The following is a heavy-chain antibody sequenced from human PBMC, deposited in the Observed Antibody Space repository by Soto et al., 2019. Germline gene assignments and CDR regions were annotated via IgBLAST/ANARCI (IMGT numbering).Heavy chain of an antibody. Sequence: ASVQVSCKASGYTFTSYYMHWVRQAPGQGLEWMGIINPSGGSTSYAQKFQGRVTMTRDTSTSTVYMELSSLRSEDTAVYYCARGGRDSSGTGDYYYGMDVWGQGTTVTVSS. CDR3: ARGGRDSSGTGDYYYGMDV. V-gene: IGHV1-46*01. J-gene: IGHJ6*02. D-gene: IGHD6-19*01. CDR2: INPSGGST. CDR1: GYTFTSYY.